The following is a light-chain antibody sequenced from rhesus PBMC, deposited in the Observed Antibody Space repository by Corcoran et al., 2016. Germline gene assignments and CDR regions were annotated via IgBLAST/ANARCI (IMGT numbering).Light chain of an antibody. CDR3: LQYNSDPLA. CDR2: AAS. CDR1: QGISIY. V-gene: IGKV1-43*02. Sequence: DIQMTQSPSSLSASVGDRVTITCRASQGISIYLNWYQQKPGKAPKRLFYAASSLESGVPSRISGSGSGTDFTLPISGLQPEVFATYSCLQYNSDPLAFGGGPKVEV. J-gene: IGKJ4*01.